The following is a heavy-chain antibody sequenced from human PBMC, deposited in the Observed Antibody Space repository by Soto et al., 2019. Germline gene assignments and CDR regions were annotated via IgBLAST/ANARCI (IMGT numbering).Heavy chain of an antibody. CDR3: ARAFGGEYYDRRSWYSAY. D-gene: IGHD3-16*01. Sequence: PGESLKISCKGSGYKFIDYWIGWVRQVPGKGLEWMGSIYPGDFDIKYGPSFHGQVTISADKSITTVYLHWSGLKASDTSIYYCARAFGGEYYDRRSWYSAYWGQGTQVTVSS. J-gene: IGHJ4*02. CDR2: IYPGDFDI. V-gene: IGHV5-51*01. CDR1: GYKFIDYW.